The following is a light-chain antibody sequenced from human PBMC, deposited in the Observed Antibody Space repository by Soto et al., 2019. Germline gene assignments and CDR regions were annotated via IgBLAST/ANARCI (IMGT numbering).Light chain of an antibody. V-gene: IGLV1-40*01. J-gene: IGLJ3*02. CDR1: SSNIGAGYD. Sequence: QSVLTQPPSVSGAPGQRVTISCTGSSSNIGAGYDVHWYQQLPGTAPKLLIYGNSNRPSGVPDRFSGSKSGTSASLAITGLQAEDEADYYCQSYDSSLSALFGGGTQTTV. CDR3: QSYDSSLSAL. CDR2: GNS.